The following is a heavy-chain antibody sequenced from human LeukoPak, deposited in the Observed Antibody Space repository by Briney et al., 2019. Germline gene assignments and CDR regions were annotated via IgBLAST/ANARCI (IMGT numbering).Heavy chain of an antibody. CDR3: ARDHYFKIDY. CDR1: GFVFSNFV. CDR2: IPTDDNPT. D-gene: IGHD2/OR15-2a*01. Sequence: GGSLRLSCAASGFVFSNFVMHWVRQAPGKGLVWVSRIPTDDNPTNYADFVQGRFTISRDNAKNTVYLQMNNLRAEDTAVYYCARDHYFKIDYWGPGTLV. J-gene: IGHJ4*02. V-gene: IGHV3-74*01.